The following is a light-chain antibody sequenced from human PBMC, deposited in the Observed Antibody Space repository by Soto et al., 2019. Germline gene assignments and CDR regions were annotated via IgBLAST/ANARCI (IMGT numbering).Light chain of an antibody. J-gene: IGLJ1*01. Sequence: QSALTQPASVSGSPRQSITISCTGASSDVGSYTYVSWYQQHPGKAPKLMIYEVNNRPSGVSNRFSGSKSGNTASLTISGLQAEDEADYYCSSYTSSSTLYVFXTGTKVTVL. CDR2: EVN. CDR3: SSYTSSSTLYV. CDR1: SSDVGSYTY. V-gene: IGLV2-14*01.